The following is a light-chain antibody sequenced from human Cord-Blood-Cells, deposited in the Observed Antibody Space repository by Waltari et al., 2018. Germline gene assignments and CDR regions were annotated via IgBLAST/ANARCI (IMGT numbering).Light chain of an antibody. CDR1: RRDVGSYNI. CDR3: CSYAGSSTWV. J-gene: IGLJ3*02. V-gene: IGLV2-23*01. Sequence: QSALTQTVSVSGSPGQSITISCTGTRRDVGSYNIVSWYQQHPGKAPKLMIYEGSKRPSGVSNRFSGSKSGNTASLTISGLQAEDEADYYCCSYAGSSTWVFGGGTKLTVL. CDR2: EGS.